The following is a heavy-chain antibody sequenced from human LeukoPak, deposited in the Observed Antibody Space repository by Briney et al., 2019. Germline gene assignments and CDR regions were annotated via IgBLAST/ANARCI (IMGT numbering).Heavy chain of an antibody. V-gene: IGHV5-51*01. J-gene: IGHJ4*02. CDR3: ARQSIQLWSTRGYYFDY. D-gene: IGHD5-18*01. CDR2: IYPGDSGT. CDR1: GYSFTSYW. Sequence: GESLKISCKGSGYSFTSYWIGWVRQMPGKGLEWMGIIYPGDSGTRYSPSFQGQVTISADKSISTAYLQWSSLKASDTAMYYCARQSIQLWSTRGYYFDYWGQGTLVTVSS.